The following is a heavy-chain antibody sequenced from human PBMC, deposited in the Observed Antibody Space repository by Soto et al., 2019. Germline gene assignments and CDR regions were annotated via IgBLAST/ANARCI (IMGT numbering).Heavy chain of an antibody. CDR3: ARHLPSKRGDFTGGGFDP. J-gene: IGHJ5*02. CDR1: GGSISSGGYY. CDR2: IYHSGRT. D-gene: IGHD4-17*01. V-gene: IGHV4-31*03. Sequence: SETLSLTCTVSGGSISSGGYYWSWIRQHPGKGLEWIGYIYHSGRTYYNPSLHSRVSIAVDTTENQFSLKLTSVTASDTAMYYCARHLPSKRGDFTGGGFDPWGQGTLVTVSS.